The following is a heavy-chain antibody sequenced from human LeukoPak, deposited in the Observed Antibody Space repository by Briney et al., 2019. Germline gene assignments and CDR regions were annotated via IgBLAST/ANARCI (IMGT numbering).Heavy chain of an antibody. CDR2: IPSGHTT. Sequence: GGSLRLSCAASGFTVSSNYMSWVRQAPGKGLEWVSGIIPSGHTTYYADSVRGRFTISRDNSRNTVYLQMNSLRAEDTAVYYCAKDDRWLQFCCWGQGTLVTVSA. CDR3: AKDDRWLQFCC. D-gene: IGHD5-24*01. V-gene: IGHV3-53*01. J-gene: IGHJ4*02. CDR1: GFTVSSNY.